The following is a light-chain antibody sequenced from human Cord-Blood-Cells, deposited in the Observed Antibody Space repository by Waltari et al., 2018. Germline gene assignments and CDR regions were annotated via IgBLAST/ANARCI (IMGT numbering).Light chain of an antibody. CDR3: QQSYSTLIFT. CDR1: QSISSY. V-gene: IGKV1-39*01. CDR2: AAS. J-gene: IGKJ3*01. Sequence: DIQMTQSPSSLSASVGARVTITCRASQSISSYLNWYQQKPGKAPKLLIYAASSLQSGVPSRFSGSGSGTDFTLTISSLQPEDFATYYCQQSYSTLIFTFGPGTKVDIK.